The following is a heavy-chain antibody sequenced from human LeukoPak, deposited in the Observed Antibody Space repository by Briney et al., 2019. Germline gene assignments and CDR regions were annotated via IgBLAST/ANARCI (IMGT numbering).Heavy chain of an antibody. Sequence: GGSLRLSCAGSGFTFSTYWMSWVRQTPEKGLEWVANIKQDGYEKYYVDSVKGRFTISRDNAKNSLYLQMNSLRADDTAIYYCARDKIVGPTTLDYWGQGTLVTVSS. CDR2: IKQDGYEK. CDR3: ARDKIVGPTTLDY. D-gene: IGHD1-26*01. J-gene: IGHJ4*02. CDR1: GFTFSTYW. V-gene: IGHV3-7*01.